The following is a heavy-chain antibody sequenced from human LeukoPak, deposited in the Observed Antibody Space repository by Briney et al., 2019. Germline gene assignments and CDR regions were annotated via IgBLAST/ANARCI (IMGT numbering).Heavy chain of an antibody. Sequence: PSETLSLTYAVYGGSFSGYYCSWIRQPPGKGLEWIGEINHSGSSNYNPSLKSRVTISVDTSKNQFSLKLSSVTAADTAVYYCARLSITIFYPHYMDVWGKGTTVTVSS. D-gene: IGHD3-9*01. CDR2: INHSGSS. CDR3: ARLSITIFYPHYMDV. CDR1: GGSFSGYY. J-gene: IGHJ6*03. V-gene: IGHV4-34*01.